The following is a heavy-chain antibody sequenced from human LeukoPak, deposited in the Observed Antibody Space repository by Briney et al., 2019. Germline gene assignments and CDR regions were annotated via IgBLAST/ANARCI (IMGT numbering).Heavy chain of an antibody. CDR1: GYTFTGYY. V-gene: IGHV1-2*02. CDR2: INPNSGGT. J-gene: IGHJ6*03. Sequence: ASVKVSCRASGYTFTGYYIHWVRQAPGQGLEWMGWINPNSGGTNYAQKFQGRVTMTKDTSISTAYMELSRLRSDDTAVYYCAGQIDYYMDVWGKGTTVTISS. CDR3: AGQIDYYMDV.